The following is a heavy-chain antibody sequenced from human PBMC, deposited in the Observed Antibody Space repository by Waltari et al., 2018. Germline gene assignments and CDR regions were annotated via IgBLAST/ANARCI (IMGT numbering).Heavy chain of an antibody. CDR2: IDWDDDK. J-gene: IGHJ4*02. Sequence: QVTLRESGPALVKPTQTLTLTCTFSGFSLSTSGMCVSWIRQPPGKALEWLALIDWDDDKYYSTSLKTRLTISKDTSKNQVVLTMTNMDPVDTATYYCARVHYYDSSGYYDDYWGQGTLVTVSS. CDR3: ARVHYYDSSGYYDDY. CDR1: GFSLSTSGMC. V-gene: IGHV2-70*01. D-gene: IGHD3-22*01.